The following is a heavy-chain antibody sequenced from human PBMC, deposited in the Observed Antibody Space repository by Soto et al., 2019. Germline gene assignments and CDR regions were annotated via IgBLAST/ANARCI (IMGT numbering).Heavy chain of an antibody. J-gene: IGHJ4*02. V-gene: IGHV4-4*02. Sequence: PSETLSLTCAVSGDSITSTHWWSWFRQPQGKGLELIGEIYHSGSINYSPSLKSRAVISADRSKNEFSLSLNSVTAADTAVYYCTTSQMGEYFDNWGQGTLVTVSS. CDR1: GDSITSTHW. CDR2: IYHSGSI. D-gene: IGHD1-26*01. CDR3: TTSQMGEYFDN.